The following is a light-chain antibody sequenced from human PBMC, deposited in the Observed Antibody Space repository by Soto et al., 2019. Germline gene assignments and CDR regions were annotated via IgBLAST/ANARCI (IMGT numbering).Light chain of an antibody. CDR3: QQYYNTQT. CDR2: RAS. Sequence: DIVMTQSPDSLAVSLGERVTINCKSSQSVLLTANHKNCLAWFQQKPGRPPKLLIYRASIRESGVPDRFSGSGSGTDFTLTINNVQAEDVAVYYCQQYYNTQTFGQGTKVEIK. J-gene: IGKJ1*01. CDR1: QSVLLTANHKNC. V-gene: IGKV4-1*01.